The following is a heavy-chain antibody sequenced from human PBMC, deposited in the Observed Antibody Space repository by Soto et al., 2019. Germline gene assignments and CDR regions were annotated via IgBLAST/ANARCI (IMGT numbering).Heavy chain of an antibody. CDR1: GGSVSSYW. CDR2: IYYSGST. D-gene: IGHD2-15*01. Sequence: SETLSLTCTVSGGSVSSYWWSWIRQPPGKGLEWIGYIYYSGSTNYNPSLKSRVTISVDTSKNQFSLKLSSVTAADTAVYYCARHVRMNFDYWGQGTLLTVSS. V-gene: IGHV4-59*08. J-gene: IGHJ4*02. CDR3: ARHVRMNFDY.